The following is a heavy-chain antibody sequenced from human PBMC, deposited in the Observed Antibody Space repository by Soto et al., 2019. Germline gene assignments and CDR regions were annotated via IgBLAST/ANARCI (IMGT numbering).Heavy chain of an antibody. Sequence: PSETLSLTCTVSGGSLSSYYWTWIRQSQGKGLEWIGYVYFSGNTNYNYSLKSRVAISIETSKNQFSLRLASVAVADTAFYYCGSARPSGYVLSWGQGTLVTVSS. V-gene: IGHV4-59*01. CDR2: VYFSGNT. CDR3: GSARPSGYVLS. CDR1: GGSLSSYY. D-gene: IGHD6-25*01. J-gene: IGHJ5*02.